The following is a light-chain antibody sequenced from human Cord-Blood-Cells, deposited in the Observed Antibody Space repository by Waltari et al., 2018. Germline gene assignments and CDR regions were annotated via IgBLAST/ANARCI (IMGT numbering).Light chain of an antibody. CDR2: AAS. J-gene: IGKJ2*01. CDR3: QQSYSTLEYT. Sequence: DIQMPQSPSSLSASVGDRVTIPCRASQSISSYLNWYQQKPGKAPKLLIYAASSLQSGVPSRFSGSGSGTDYTLTISSLQPEDFATYYCQQSYSTLEYTFGQGTKLEIK. V-gene: IGKV1-39*01. CDR1: QSISSY.